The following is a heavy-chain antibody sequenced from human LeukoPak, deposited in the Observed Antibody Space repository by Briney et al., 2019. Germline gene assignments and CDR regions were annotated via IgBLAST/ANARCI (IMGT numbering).Heavy chain of an antibody. CDR2: ISSSSSYI. J-gene: IGHJ6*03. CDR1: GFTFSSYS. Sequence: PGGSLRLSCAASGFTFSSYSMNWVRQAPGKGLEWVSSISSSSSYIYYADSVKGRFTISRDNAKNSLYLQMNSLRAEDTAVYYCAREEYSWNYYYYYMDVWGKGTTVTVSS. D-gene: IGHD6-6*01. V-gene: IGHV3-21*01. CDR3: AREEYSWNYYYYYMDV.